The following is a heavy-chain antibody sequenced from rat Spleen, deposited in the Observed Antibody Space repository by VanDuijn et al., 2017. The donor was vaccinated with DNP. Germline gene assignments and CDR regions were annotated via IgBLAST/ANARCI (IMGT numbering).Heavy chain of an antibody. CDR2: ISPDGGKS. J-gene: IGHJ3*01. V-gene: IGHV5S13*01. CDR1: GFTFSDYG. CDR3: ATSESAGFVS. D-gene: IGHD3-7*01. Sequence: EVQLVESGGGLVQPGRSLKLSCAASGFTFSDYGMSWVRQAPTKGLEWIASISPDGGKSFYRDSVKGRFTISRDNAKNTLYLQMDSLRSEDTATYYCATSESAGFVSWGQGTLVTVSS.